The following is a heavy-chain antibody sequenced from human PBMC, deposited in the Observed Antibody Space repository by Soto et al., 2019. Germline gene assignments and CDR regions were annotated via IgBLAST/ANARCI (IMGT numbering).Heavy chain of an antibody. D-gene: IGHD1-26*01. V-gene: IGHV3-74*01. CDR3: ARDLYSGCDS. CDR2: INSDGTAA. Sequence: VQLVDSGGGLVQPGGSLTLSCAASGFMFSAYWMNWVRQAPGKGPVWVARINSDGTAAYYADSVKGRFTFSRDNTKNTLYLQMNSLRVENTAVYYCARDLYSGCDSWGQGTLVTVSS. CDR1: GFMFSAYW. J-gene: IGHJ4*02.